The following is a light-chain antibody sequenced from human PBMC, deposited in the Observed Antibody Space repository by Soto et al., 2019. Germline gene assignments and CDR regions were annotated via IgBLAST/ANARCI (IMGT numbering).Light chain of an antibody. V-gene: IGKV3-20*01. CDR2: GAS. CDR1: QSLSSSY. J-gene: IGKJ1*01. Sequence: EIVLTQSPGTLSLSPGERATLSCRASQSLSSSYLAWYQQKPGQAPRLLIYGASSRATDIPDRFSGSGSGTDFTLTISRLEPEDFAVYYCQQYGSSPQTFGQGTKVEIK. CDR3: QQYGSSPQT.